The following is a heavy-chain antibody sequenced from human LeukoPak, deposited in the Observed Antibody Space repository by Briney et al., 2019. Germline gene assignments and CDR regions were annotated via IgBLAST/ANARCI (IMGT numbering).Heavy chain of an antibody. CDR2: INSDGSST. V-gene: IGHV3-74*01. D-gene: IGHD6-6*01. CDR1: GFTFSSYW. CDR3: AREGYSSSSLDY. Sequence: GGSLRLSCAASGFTFSSYWMHWVRQAPGKGLVWVSRINSDGSSTSYADSVKGRFTISRDNAENTLYLQMNSLRAEDTAVYYCAREGYSSSSLDYWGQGTLVTVSS. J-gene: IGHJ4*02.